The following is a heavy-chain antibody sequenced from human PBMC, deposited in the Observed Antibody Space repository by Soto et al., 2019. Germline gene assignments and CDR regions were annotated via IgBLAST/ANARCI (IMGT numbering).Heavy chain of an antibody. V-gene: IGHV3-30*03. J-gene: IGHJ4*02. CDR3: AIIERGSSSRPLDY. CDR1: GFTFSSYG. Sequence: QVQLVESGGGVVQPGRSLRLSCAASGFTFSSYGMHWVRQAPGKGLEWVAVISYDGSNKYYADSVKGRFTISRDNSKNTLNLQMNSLRAEDTAVYYCAIIERGSSSRPLDYWGQGTLVTVSS. D-gene: IGHD6-13*01. CDR2: ISYDGSNK.